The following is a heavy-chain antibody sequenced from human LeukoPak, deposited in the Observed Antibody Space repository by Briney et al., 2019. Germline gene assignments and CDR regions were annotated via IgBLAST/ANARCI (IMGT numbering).Heavy chain of an antibody. D-gene: IGHD2-2*01. Sequence: KAGGSLRLSCAASGFTFSDYYMSWIRQAPGRGLEWVSYISTSGSTIYYADSVKGRFTISRDNAKNSLYLQMNSLRAEDTAVYYCARDFGVGPAAHDYWGQGTLVTVSS. CDR3: ARDFGVGPAAHDY. V-gene: IGHV3-11*04. CDR2: ISTSGSTI. J-gene: IGHJ4*02. CDR1: GFTFSDYY.